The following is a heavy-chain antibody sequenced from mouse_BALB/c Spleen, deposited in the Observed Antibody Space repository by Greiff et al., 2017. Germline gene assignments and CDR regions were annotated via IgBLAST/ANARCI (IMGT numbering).Heavy chain of an antibody. Sequence: EVQLVESGGGLVQPGGSLKLSCAASGFTFSSYTMSWVRQTPEKRLEWVAYISNGGGSTYYPDTVKGRFTISRDNAKNTLYLQMSSLKSEDTAMYYCARQGGLRRDYAMDYWGQGTSVTVSS. CDR2: ISNGGGST. J-gene: IGHJ4*01. V-gene: IGHV5-12-2*01. CDR1: GFTFSSYT. D-gene: IGHD2-4*01. CDR3: ARQGGLRRDYAMDY.